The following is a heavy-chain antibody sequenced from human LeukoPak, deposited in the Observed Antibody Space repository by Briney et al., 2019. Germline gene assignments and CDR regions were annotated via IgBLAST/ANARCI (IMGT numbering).Heavy chain of an antibody. CDR1: GGTFSSYA. CDR2: IIPIFGTA. J-gene: IGHJ4*02. CDR3: ARTTTVTTSGNFDY. V-gene: IGHV1-69*06. Sequence: ASVKASCKASGGTFSSYAISWVRQAPGQGLEWMGGIIPIFGTANYAQKFQGRVTITADKSTSTAYMELSSLRSEDTAVYYCARTTTVTTSGNFDYWGQGTLVTVSS. D-gene: IGHD4-17*01.